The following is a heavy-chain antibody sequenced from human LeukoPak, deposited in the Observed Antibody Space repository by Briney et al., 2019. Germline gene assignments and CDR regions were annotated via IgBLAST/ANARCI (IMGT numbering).Heavy chain of an antibody. J-gene: IGHJ4*02. V-gene: IGHV3-74*01. D-gene: IGHD1-14*01. Sequence: GGSLRLSCAASGFSVGGYWMHWVRQGPGMGLVWVSRINSDGSSISYADSVKGRFTISRDNSKNTLYVQMNSLRAEDAAVYYCARALNPDFNTRGPLGYWGQGTLVTVSS. CDR2: INSDGSSI. CDR3: ARALNPDFNTRGPLGY. CDR1: GFSVGGYW.